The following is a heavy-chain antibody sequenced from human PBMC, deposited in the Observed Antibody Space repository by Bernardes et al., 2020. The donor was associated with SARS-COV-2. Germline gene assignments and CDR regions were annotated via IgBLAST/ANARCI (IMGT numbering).Heavy chain of an antibody. CDR1: GISFSDYG. Sequence: GGSLRLSCVASGISFSDYGMHWVRQAPSTGLEWVAVISYDGSKQYYGDSVKGRFTISRDNSKNTLYLQMNSLRAEDTAVYYCAAITYYADYSGYYFDIWGQGTLVTVSS. V-gene: IGHV3-30*03. J-gene: IGHJ4*02. D-gene: IGHD3-22*01. CDR3: AAITYYADYSGYYFDI. CDR2: ISYDGSKQ.